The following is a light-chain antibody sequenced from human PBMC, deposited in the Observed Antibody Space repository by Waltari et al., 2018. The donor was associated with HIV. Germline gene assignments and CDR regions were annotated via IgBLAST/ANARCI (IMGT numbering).Light chain of an antibody. CDR1: CLGTSY. Sequence: SSWLTQGPAVSVAFGHSGRHPFLWTCLGTSYSSWYQQKPGQAPVFVIYGKSNRPLGIPERFSGSRSGNPASLTITGVQAEDEADYYCHAGDSSGNHGVFGRGTKVTVL. CDR2: GKS. V-gene: IGLV3-19*01. CDR3: HAGDSSGNHGV. J-gene: IGLJ2*01.